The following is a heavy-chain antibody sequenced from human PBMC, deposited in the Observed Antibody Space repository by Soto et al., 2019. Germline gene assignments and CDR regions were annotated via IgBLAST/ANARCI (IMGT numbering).Heavy chain of an antibody. V-gene: IGHV3-74*01. Sequence: QPGGSLRLSCAASGFTFSTYWMHWVRQAPGKGLVWVSRMNSDGTSTNYADSVKGRFTISRDNAKNTLYLQMNSLRAEDTSVYYCARGLTIEATGTFDYWGQGTPVTVSS. CDR1: GFTFSTYW. CDR3: ARGLTIEATGTFDY. CDR2: MNSDGTST. J-gene: IGHJ4*02. D-gene: IGHD6-13*01.